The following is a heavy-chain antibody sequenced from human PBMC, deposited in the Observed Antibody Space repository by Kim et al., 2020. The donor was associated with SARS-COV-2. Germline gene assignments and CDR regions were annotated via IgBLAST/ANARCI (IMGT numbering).Heavy chain of an antibody. V-gene: IGHV3-43D*03. CDR1: GFTFDDYA. D-gene: IGHD2-15*01. CDR2: ISWDGGST. Sequence: GGSLRLSCAASGFTFDDYALHWVRQAPGKGLEWVSLISWDGGSTYYADSVKGRFTISRDNSKNSLYLQMNSLRAEDTALYYCAKDILDRWSLLDISAFDIWGHGTMVTVSS. J-gene: IGHJ3*02. CDR3: AKDILDRWSLLDISAFDI.